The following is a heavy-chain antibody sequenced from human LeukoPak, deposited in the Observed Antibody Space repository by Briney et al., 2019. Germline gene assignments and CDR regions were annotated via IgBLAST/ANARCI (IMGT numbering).Heavy chain of an antibody. D-gene: IGHD1-26*01. Sequence: SQTLSLTCTVSGGLISRIEYYWSWIRQSPVKGLEWLGHIYHTGTTLYSPHLNNRLSFSVDSSRNQFSLTLNSVTAADTAVYYCASVSVWELATHPGGSFDYWGRGILVTVSS. CDR1: GGLISRIEYY. V-gene: IGHV4-30-4*01. J-gene: IGHJ4*02. CDR2: IYHTGTT. CDR3: ASVSVWELATHPGGSFDY.